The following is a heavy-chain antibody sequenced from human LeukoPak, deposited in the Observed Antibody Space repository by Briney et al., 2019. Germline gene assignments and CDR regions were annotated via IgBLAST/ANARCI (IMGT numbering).Heavy chain of an antibody. D-gene: IGHD3-22*01. V-gene: IGHV3-74*03. Sequence: GGSLRLSCTASGYTFSGPWIHWVRQPPGMGLVWVSRINDSGTGSKYAESVKGRFTISRDNAKNTLYLQMNSLRAEDTAVYYCESNAYDSSGYRFDPWGQGTLVTVSS. J-gene: IGHJ5*02. CDR3: ESNAYDSSGYRFDP. CDR2: INDSGTGS. CDR1: GYTFSGPW.